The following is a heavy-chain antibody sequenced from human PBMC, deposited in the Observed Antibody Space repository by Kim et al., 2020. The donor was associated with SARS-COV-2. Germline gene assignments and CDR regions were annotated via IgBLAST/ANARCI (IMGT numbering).Heavy chain of an antibody. V-gene: IGHV3-7*05. CDR3: ARARPGYFDY. CDR2: IKQDGSDK. CDR1: GFTFSNYW. J-gene: IGHJ4*02. Sequence: GGSLRLSCAASGFTFSNYWMSWVRQAPGKGLEWVANIKQDGSDKYYVDSVKGRFTISRDTAKNSLYLQMNSLRAEDTAVYYCARARPGYFDYWGQGALVTVSS.